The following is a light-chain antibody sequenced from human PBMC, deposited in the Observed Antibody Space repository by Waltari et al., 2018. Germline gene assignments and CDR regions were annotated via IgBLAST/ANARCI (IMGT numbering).Light chain of an antibody. J-gene: IGKJ2*01. CDR1: QSISTY. Sequence: DIQLTQSPSSLSASVGDRVTITCLASQSISTYLTWYQQKPGQAPKLLLSAASRLQSGGPSSVSGSGSGTDFTLTISSLLLDDFATYYCQQSYSTPFTFGQGTIVDI. V-gene: IGKV1-39*01. CDR2: AAS. CDR3: QQSYSTPFT.